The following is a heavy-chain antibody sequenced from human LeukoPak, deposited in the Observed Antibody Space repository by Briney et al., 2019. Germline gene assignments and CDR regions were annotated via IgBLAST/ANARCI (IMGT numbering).Heavy chain of an antibody. CDR3: ARAWAVPPHWYFDL. D-gene: IGHD1-26*01. J-gene: IGHJ2*01. CDR1: GGSISSTSYY. CDR2: IYYSRST. V-gene: IGHV4-39*07. Sequence: SETLSLTCTVSGGSISSTSYYWGWIRQPPGKGLEWIGSIYYSRSTYYNPSLKSRVTISVDTSKNQFSLKLSSVTAADTAVYYCARAWAVPPHWYFDLWGRGTLVTVSS.